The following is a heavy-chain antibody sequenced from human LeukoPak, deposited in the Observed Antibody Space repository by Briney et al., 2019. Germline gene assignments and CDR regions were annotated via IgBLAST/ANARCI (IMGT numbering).Heavy chain of an antibody. D-gene: IGHD3-22*01. CDR3: AKVAGSSVYLGYFDY. Sequence: GGSLRLSCSASGFTFSSYAMHWVRQAPGKGLEWVSAISASGGYTYYADSVKGRFTISRDNSKNTLYLQMNSLRAEDTAVYYCAKVAGSSVYLGYFDYWGQGTRVTVSS. CDR2: ISASGGYT. CDR1: GFTFSSYA. V-gene: IGHV3-23*01. J-gene: IGHJ4*02.